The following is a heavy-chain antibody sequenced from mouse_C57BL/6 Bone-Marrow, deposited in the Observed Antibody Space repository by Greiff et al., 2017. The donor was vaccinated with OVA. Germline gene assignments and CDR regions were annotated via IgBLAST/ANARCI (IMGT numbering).Heavy chain of an antibody. D-gene: IGHD3-3*01. CDR2: ISDGGSYT. Sequence: EVMLVESGGGLVKPGGSLKLSCAASGFTFSSYAMSWVRQTPEKRLEWVATISDGGSYTYYPDNVKGRFTISRDNAKNNLYLQMNHLKSEDTAMYYCARDRGGYWGQGTTLTVSS. CDR1: GFTFSSYA. V-gene: IGHV5-4*01. CDR3: ARDRGGY. J-gene: IGHJ2*01.